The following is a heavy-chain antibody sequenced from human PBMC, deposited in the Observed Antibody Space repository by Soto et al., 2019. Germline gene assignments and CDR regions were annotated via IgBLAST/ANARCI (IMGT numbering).Heavy chain of an antibody. CDR2: IYSGGST. D-gene: IGHD3-16*01. V-gene: IGHV3-53*04. CDR3: ARSGGRGAFDI. Sequence: GGSLRLSCAASGFTVSSNYMSWVRQAPGKGLEWVSVIYSGGSTYYADSVKGRFTISRHNSKNTLYLQMNSLIAEDTAVYYCARSGGRGAFDIWGQGTMVTVSS. CDR1: GFTVSSNY. J-gene: IGHJ3*02.